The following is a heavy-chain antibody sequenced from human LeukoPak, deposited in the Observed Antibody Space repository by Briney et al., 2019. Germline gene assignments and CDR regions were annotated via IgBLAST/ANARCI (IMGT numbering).Heavy chain of an antibody. CDR3: AIEPHYDILTVYNWFDP. J-gene: IGHJ5*02. Sequence: SVNVSCKVSGGTFSSYAISWVRQSPGQGLEWMGGIILIFGIANYAQTFQGRVTITADESTSTAYMELSSLRSEDTTVYYCAIEPHYDILTVYNWFDPWGQGTLVTVSS. V-gene: IGHV1-69*13. CDR2: IILIFGIA. D-gene: IGHD3-9*01. CDR1: GGTFSSYA.